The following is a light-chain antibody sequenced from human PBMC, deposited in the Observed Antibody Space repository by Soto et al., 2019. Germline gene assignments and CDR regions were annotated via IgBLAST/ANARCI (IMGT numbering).Light chain of an antibody. Sequence: QSALTQPASVSGSPGQSITISCTGTSSDVGSYNLVSWYQQHPGKAPKLMIYEGSKRPSGVSNRFSGSESGNTASLTISGLQAEDEADYYCCSYAGSSTQFGGGTKLTVL. J-gene: IGLJ3*02. CDR2: EGS. CDR1: SSDVGSYNL. CDR3: CSYAGSSTQ. V-gene: IGLV2-23*01.